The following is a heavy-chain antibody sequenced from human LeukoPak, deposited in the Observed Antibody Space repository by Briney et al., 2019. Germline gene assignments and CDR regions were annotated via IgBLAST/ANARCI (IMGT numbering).Heavy chain of an antibody. J-gene: IGHJ3*02. V-gene: IGHV4-38-2*02. CDR1: GYSISSGYY. CDR2: IYHSGST. D-gene: IGHD1-26*01. CDR3: ARGGVGGRSGFDAFDI. Sequence: PSETLSLTCTVSGYSISSGYYWGWIRQPPGKGLEWIGSIYHSGSTFYNPSLKRRVTISVDPSKNPFSLKLNSVTAADTAVYYCARGGVGGRSGFDAFDIWGKGTMVTVSS.